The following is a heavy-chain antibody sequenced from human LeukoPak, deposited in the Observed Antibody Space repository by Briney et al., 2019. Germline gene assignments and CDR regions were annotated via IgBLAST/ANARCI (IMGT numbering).Heavy chain of an antibody. Sequence: PSGTLSLTCAVSVGSISSGNWWTWVRQTPVKGLEWIGSIFYGGSTYYNPSLKSRVSISVHTSKNQLSLKLSSVTAADTAVYYCARQSQNYDILTGYYGAYYFDRWGQGTLVTVSS. CDR1: VGSISSGNW. V-gene: IGHV4-4*02. J-gene: IGHJ4*02. CDR2: IFYGGST. D-gene: IGHD3-9*01. CDR3: ARQSQNYDILTGYYGAYYFDR.